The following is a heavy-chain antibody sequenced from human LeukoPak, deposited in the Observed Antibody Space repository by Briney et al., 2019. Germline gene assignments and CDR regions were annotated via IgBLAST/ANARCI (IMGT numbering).Heavy chain of an antibody. CDR3: ARVALHYGDYVHGNFDY. D-gene: IGHD4-17*01. Sequence: ASVKVSCKASGYTFTSYYMHWVRQAPVQGLEWMGIINPSGGSTSYAQKFQGRVTMTRDTSTSTVYMELSSLRSEDTAVYYCARVALHYGDYVHGNFDYWGQGTLVTVSS. CDR2: INPSGGST. J-gene: IGHJ4*02. CDR1: GYTFTSYY. V-gene: IGHV1-46*01.